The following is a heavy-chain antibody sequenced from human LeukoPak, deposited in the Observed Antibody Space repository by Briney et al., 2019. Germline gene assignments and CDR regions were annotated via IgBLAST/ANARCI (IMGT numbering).Heavy chain of an antibody. D-gene: IGHD3-22*01. CDR2: IYASGST. CDR1: GGSISSYY. V-gene: IGHV4-59*08. Sequence: SETLSLTCTVSGGSISSYYWSWIRQPPGKGLEWIGRIYASGSTNYNPSLKSRVTISVDTSKNQFSLKLSSVTAADTAVYYCARHKETCSGDYCFLDYFDYWGQGTLVTVSS. J-gene: IGHJ4*02. CDR3: ARHKETCSGDYCFLDYFDY.